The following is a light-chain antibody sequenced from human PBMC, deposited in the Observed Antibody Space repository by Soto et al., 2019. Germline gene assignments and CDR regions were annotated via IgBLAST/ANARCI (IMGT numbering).Light chain of an antibody. J-gene: IGLJ1*01. V-gene: IGLV2-8*01. Sequence: QSSLTQPPSVTGSPGQSVTISCTGTSSDVGGYNYVSWYQQHPGKAPKLMIYEVSKRPSGVPARFSGSMSGNTASLTVSGLQAEDEADDYCSSHADSNHFVFGTGTKVTVL. CDR1: SSDVGGYNY. CDR3: SSHADSNHFV. CDR2: EVS.